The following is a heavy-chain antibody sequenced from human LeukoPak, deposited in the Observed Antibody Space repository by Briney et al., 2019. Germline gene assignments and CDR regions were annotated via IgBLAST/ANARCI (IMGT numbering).Heavy chain of an antibody. Sequence: SQTLSLTCVISGDSVSSNSAAWNWIRQSPSRGLEWLGRTYYRSKWYNDYAVSVKSRITINPDTSKNQFSLQLNSVTPEDTAVYYCARTGYSSTWFPWGFDPWGQGTLVTVSS. CDR2: TYYRSKWYN. D-gene: IGHD6-13*01. CDR1: GDSVSSNSAA. V-gene: IGHV6-1*01. J-gene: IGHJ5*02. CDR3: ARTGYSSTWFPWGFDP.